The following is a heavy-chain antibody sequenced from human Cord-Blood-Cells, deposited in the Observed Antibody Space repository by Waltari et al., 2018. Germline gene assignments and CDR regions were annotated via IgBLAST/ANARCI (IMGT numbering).Heavy chain of an antibody. V-gene: IGHV1-69*09. CDR3: ARGYCSSTSCFLMDV. D-gene: IGHD2-2*01. CDR1: GGTFSSYP. J-gene: IGHJ6*03. Sequence: QVQLVQSGAEGKKPGSSVKVSCKAPGGTFSSYPISWVRQAPGQGLEWMGRIIPILGIANYAQKFQGRVTITADKSTSTAYMELSSLRSEDTAVYYCARGYCSSTSCFLMDVWGKGTTVTVSS. CDR2: IIPILGIA.